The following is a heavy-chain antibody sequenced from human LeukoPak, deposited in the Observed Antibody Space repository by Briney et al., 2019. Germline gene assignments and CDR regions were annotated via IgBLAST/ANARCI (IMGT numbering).Heavy chain of an antibody. CDR2: ISGSSSYI. Sequence: GGSLRLSCVASGFTFSHYSMNWVRQAPGKGLEWVSSISGSSSYIYYADSVKGRFTISKDNAKNSLYLQMNSLRAEDTAVYYCARDRYCTNGVCYFDSWGQGTLVTVSS. J-gene: IGHJ4*02. V-gene: IGHV3-21*01. D-gene: IGHD2-8*01. CDR3: ARDRYCTNGVCYFDS. CDR1: GFTFSHYS.